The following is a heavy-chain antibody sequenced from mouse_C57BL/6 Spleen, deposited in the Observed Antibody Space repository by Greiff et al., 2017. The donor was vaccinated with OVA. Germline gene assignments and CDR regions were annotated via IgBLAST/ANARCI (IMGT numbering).Heavy chain of an antibody. CDR2: IWSGGST. J-gene: IGHJ2*01. CDR3: ARNSNYDFFDY. Sequence: VKLMESGPGLVQPSQSLSITCTVSGFSLTSYGVHWVRQSPGKGLEWLGVIWSGGSTDYNAAFISRLSISKDNSKSQVFFKMNSLQADDTAIYYCARNSNYDFFDYWGQGTTLTVSS. CDR1: GFSLTSYG. V-gene: IGHV2-2*01. D-gene: IGHD2-5*01.